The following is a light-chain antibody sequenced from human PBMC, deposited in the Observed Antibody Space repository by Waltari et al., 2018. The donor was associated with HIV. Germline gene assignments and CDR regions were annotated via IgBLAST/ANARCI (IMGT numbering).Light chain of an antibody. V-gene: IGLV8-61*01. Sequence: QTVVTQEPSFSASPGGTVTLTCGLSSGSVSTSYYPSWYQQTPGQAPRTLIYSTTPRSSGVPDRFSGSILGNKAALTITGAQADDESDYYCVLYMGSGISVFGGGTKLTVL. CDR1: SGSVSTSYY. CDR2: STT. J-gene: IGLJ3*02. CDR3: VLYMGSGISV.